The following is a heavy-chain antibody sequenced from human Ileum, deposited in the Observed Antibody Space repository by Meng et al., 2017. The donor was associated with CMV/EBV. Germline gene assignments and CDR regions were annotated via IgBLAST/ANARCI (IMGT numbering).Heavy chain of an antibody. Sequence: ASVKVSCKASGYTFTSYGISWVRQAPGQGLEWMGWINLDNSNIKYAQKFQGRVSVTTDTSTSTAYMELRSLRSDDTAVYYCARGRGIVPDSLDVWGQGTTVTVSS. V-gene: IGHV1-18*01. J-gene: IGHJ6*02. CDR1: GYTFTSYG. D-gene: IGHD3-10*01. CDR2: INLDNSNI. CDR3: ARGRGIVPDSLDV.